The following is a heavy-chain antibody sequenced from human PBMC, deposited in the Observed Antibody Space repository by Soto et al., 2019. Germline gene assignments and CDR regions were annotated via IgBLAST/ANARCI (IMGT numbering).Heavy chain of an antibody. CDR1: GGSISSGGYS. CDR2: IYHSGST. D-gene: IGHD3-3*01. J-gene: IGHJ5*02. CDR3: ARSLRLFGPNWFDP. Sequence: PSETLSLTCAVSGGSISSGGYSWSWIRQPPGKGLEWIGYIYHSGSTYYNPSLKSRVTISVDRSKNQFSLKLSSVTAADTAVYYCARSLRLFGPNWFDPWGQGTLVTVSS. V-gene: IGHV4-30-2*01.